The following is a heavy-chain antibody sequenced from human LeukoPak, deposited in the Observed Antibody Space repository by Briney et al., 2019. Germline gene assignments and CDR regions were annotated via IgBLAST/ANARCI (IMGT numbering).Heavy chain of an antibody. V-gene: IGHV4-61*08. J-gene: IGHJ5*02. Sequence: SETLSLTCTVSGGSISSGGYYWSWIRQPPGKGLEWIGYIYYSGSTNYNPSLKSRVTISVDTSKNQFSLKLSSVTAADTAVYYCARDRAPYYYDSSGYNWFDPWGQGTLVTVSS. CDR3: ARDRAPYYYDSSGYNWFDP. CDR2: IYYSGST. D-gene: IGHD3-22*01. CDR1: GGSISSGGYY.